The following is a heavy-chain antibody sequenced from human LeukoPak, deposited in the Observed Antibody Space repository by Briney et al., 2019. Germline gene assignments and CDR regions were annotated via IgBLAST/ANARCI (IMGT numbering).Heavy chain of an antibody. CDR1: GFTFDDYG. V-gene: IGHV3-20*04. D-gene: IGHD6-13*01. Sequence: GGSLRLSCAASGFTFDDYGMSWVRQAPGKGLEWVSGINWNGGSTGYADSVKGRFTISRDNAKNSLYLQMNSLRAEDTALYYCARISSSWQTYYYYMDVWCKGTTVTVSS. J-gene: IGHJ6*03. CDR2: INWNGGST. CDR3: ARISSSWQTYYYYMDV.